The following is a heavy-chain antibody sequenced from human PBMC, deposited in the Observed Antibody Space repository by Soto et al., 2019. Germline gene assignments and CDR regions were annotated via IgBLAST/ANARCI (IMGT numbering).Heavy chain of an antibody. CDR2: INPSGGST. J-gene: IGHJ4*02. CDR1: ASTFPSPY. D-gene: IGHD3-9*01. V-gene: IGHV1-46*01. Sequence: DPVKRSRKASASTFPSPYMHCVCQAPGQRKEWMGIINPSGGSTSYAQKFQGRVTMTRDTSTSTVYMELSSLRSEDTAVYYCARGGYYDILTGYYMDGHFXYWGQGTLVXGSS. CDR3: ARGGYYDILTGYYMDGHFXY.